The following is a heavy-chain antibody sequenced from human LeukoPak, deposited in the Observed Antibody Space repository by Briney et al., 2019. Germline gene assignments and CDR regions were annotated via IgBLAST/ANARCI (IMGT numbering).Heavy chain of an antibody. Sequence: GGSLRLSCAASGFTFTNAWMSWFRQAPGKGLEWVGLIKSKTDGGTTYYAAPVKGRFTISRDDSKNTLYLQMNSLKTEDTAVYYCSKSGSYLIENYYFYYYIDVWGKGTTVTVSS. CDR2: IKSKTDGGTT. D-gene: IGHD1-26*01. J-gene: IGHJ6*03. CDR3: SKSGSYLIENYYFYYYIDV. V-gene: IGHV3-15*01. CDR1: GFTFTNAW.